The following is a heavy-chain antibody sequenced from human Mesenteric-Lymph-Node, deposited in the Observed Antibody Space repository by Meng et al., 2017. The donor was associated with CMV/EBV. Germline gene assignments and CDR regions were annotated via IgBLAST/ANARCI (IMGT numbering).Heavy chain of an antibody. J-gene: IGHJ4*02. CDR1: GGSFSGYY. CDR3: ARHQRWLKSEGGFNY. CDR2: INHSGST. D-gene: IGHD4-23*01. Sequence: QVQLRRWGAGLLKPSEPLSLSCAVYGGSFSGYYWSWIRQPPGKGLEWIGEINHSGSTNYNPSLKSRVTISVDTSKNQFSLKLSSVTAADTAVYYCARHQRWLKSEGGFNYWGQGTLVTVSS. V-gene: IGHV4-34*01.